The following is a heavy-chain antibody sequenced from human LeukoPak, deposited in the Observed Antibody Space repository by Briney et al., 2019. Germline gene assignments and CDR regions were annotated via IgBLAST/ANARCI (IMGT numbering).Heavy chain of an antibody. D-gene: IGHD5-24*01. CDR1: GFTFGDYA. CDR3: ARDAKRLQNYYYYYGMDV. CDR2: IWYDGSNK. J-gene: IGHJ6*04. Sequence: GRSLRLSCTASGFTFGDYAMSWVRQAPGKGLEWVAVIWYDGSNKYYADSVKGRFTISRDNSKNTLYLQMNSLRAEDTAVYYCARDAKRLQNYYYYYGMDVWGKGTTVTVSS. V-gene: IGHV3-33*01.